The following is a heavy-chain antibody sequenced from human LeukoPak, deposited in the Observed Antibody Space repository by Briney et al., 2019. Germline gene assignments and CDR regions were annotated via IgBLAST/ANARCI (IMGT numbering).Heavy chain of an antibody. D-gene: IGHD3-3*01. CDR1: GFTFSRYA. CDR2: ISGSGGST. Sequence: GGSLRLSCAASGFTFSRYAMSWVRQAPGKGLEWVSAISGSGGSTYYADSVKGRSTISRDNSKNTLYLQMNSLRAEDTAVYYCAKGLGDFWSGYYTGYYYYMDVWGKGTTVTVSS. V-gene: IGHV3-23*01. J-gene: IGHJ6*03. CDR3: AKGLGDFWSGYYTGYYYYMDV.